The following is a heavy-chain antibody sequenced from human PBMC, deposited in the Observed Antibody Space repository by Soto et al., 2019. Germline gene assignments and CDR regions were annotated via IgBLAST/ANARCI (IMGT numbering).Heavy chain of an antibody. V-gene: IGHV3-30-3*01. Sequence: GGSLRLSCAASGFTFSSYAMHWVRQAPGKGLEWVAFISHDGNNTYYADSVEGRFSISRDNSKNTLYLQMNSLRTEDTAMFYCARRRYYYDSTTYSDGQPADYWGLGTLVTVSS. CDR1: GFTFSSYA. CDR3: ARRRYYYDSTTYSDGQPADY. J-gene: IGHJ4*02. D-gene: IGHD3-22*01. CDR2: ISHDGNNT.